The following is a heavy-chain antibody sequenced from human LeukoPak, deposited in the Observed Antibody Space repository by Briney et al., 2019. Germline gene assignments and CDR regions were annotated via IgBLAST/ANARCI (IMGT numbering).Heavy chain of an antibody. D-gene: IGHD3-10*01. Sequence: SETLSLTCTVSGGSISSGGYYWSWIRQHPGKGLEWIGYIYYSGSTYYNPSLKSRVTISVDTSKNQFSLKLNSLTAAETAVYYCARQYGSGSSYTPVVDLWGQGTLVTVSS. CDR2: IYYSGST. J-gene: IGHJ4*02. V-gene: IGHV4-31*03. CDR3: ARQYGSGSSYTPVVDL. CDR1: GGSISSGGYY.